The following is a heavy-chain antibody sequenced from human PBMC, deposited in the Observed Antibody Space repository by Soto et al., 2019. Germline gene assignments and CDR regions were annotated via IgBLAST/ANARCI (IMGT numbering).Heavy chain of an antibody. CDR2: ISWHSASV. CDR3: AKARGDYYGSGSYPPDY. J-gene: IGHJ4*02. CDR1: GFTFDDYA. V-gene: IGHV3-9*03. Sequence: EVQLVESGGGLVQPGRSLRLSCAASGFTFDDYAMHWVRQAPGKGLEWVPGISWHSASVAYADSVKGRFTISRDNAKNSLYLQMNSLRAEDMALYYCAKARGDYYGSGSYPPDYWGQGTLVTVSS. D-gene: IGHD3-10*01.